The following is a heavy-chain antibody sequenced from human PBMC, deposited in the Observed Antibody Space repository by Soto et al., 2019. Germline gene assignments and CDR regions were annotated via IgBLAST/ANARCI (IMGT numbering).Heavy chain of an antibody. V-gene: IGHV4-31*03. J-gene: IGHJ6*02. CDR2: IYYSGST. D-gene: IGHD2-15*01. Sequence: PSETLSLTCTVSGGSISSGGYYWSWIRQHPGKGLEWIGYIYYSGSTYYNPSLKSRVTISVDTSKNQFSLKLSSVTAADTAVYYCARDAVVVVRYGMGVWGQGTTVTVSS. CDR1: GGSISSGGYY. CDR3: ARDAVVVVRYGMGV.